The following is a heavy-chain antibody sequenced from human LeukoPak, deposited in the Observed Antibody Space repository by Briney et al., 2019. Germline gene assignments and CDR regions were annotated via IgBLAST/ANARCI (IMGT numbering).Heavy chain of an antibody. J-gene: IGHJ5*02. V-gene: IGHV4-34*01. Sequence: PSETLSLTCAVYGGSFSGYYWSWIRQPPGKGLEWIGEINHSGSTNYNPSLKSRVTISVDTSKNQFSLKLSSVTAADTAVYYCARGPRFRMAASRFDPWGQGTLVTVSS. CDR1: GGSFSGYY. CDR3: ARGPRFRMAASRFDP. CDR2: INHSGST. D-gene: IGHD6-6*01.